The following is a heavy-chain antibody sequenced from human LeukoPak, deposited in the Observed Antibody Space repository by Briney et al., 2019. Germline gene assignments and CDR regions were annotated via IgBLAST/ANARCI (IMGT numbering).Heavy chain of an antibody. CDR1: GFSFSSYE. Sequence: GGSLRLSCAASGFSFSSYEMNWVRQAPGKGLEWVSYISSSGSTIYYADSVKGRFTISRDNAKNSLYLQMNSLRAEDTAVYYCARVIRGINNNFDYWGQGTLVTVSS. CDR3: ARVIRGINNNFDY. CDR2: ISSSGSTI. J-gene: IGHJ4*02. V-gene: IGHV3-48*03. D-gene: IGHD3-10*01.